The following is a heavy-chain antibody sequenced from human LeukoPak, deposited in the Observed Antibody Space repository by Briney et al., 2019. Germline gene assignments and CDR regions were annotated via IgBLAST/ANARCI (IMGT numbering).Heavy chain of an antibody. CDR3: ARPRYCSGGSCYVEAFDI. V-gene: IGHV1-2*02. CDR2: INPNSGGT. Sequence: ASVKVSCKASGFTFTGHYMHWMRQAPGQGLEWMGWINPNSGGTNYAQKFQGRVTMTRDTSISTAYMELSRLRSDDTAVYYCARPRYCSGGSCYVEAFDIWGQGTMVTVSS. CDR1: GFTFTGHY. D-gene: IGHD2-15*01. J-gene: IGHJ3*02.